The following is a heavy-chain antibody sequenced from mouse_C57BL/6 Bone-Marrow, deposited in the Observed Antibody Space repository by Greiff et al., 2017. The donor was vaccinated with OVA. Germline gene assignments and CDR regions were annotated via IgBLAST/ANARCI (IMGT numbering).Heavy chain of an antibody. CDR3: ARGRLRDYAMDY. CDR2: IYPSDSET. D-gene: IGHD2-4*01. J-gene: IGHJ4*01. CDR1: GYTFTSYW. Sequence: QVQLQQPGAELVRPGSSVKLSCKASGYTFTSYWMDWVKQRLGQGLEWIGNIYPSDSETHYNQKFKDKATLTVDKSSSTAYMQLSSLTSEDSAVYYCARGRLRDYAMDYWGQGTSVTVSS. V-gene: IGHV1-61*01.